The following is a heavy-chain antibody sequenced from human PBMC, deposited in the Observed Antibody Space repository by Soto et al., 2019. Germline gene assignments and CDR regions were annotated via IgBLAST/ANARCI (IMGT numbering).Heavy chain of an antibody. CDR2: IQYRGST. D-gene: IGHD3-10*01. CDR3: AGPFWFGDLLFDY. J-gene: IGHJ4*02. V-gene: IGHV4-39*01. Sequence: PSETLSLTCTVSDDSITSGAYYWGLIRQPPGKGLEWIGTIQYRGSTYYNPSLKSRVTMSLDTSKNQYSLRLSSVTAAYTAVYFCAGPFWFGDLLFDYWGTGTLVTASS. CDR1: DDSITSGAYY.